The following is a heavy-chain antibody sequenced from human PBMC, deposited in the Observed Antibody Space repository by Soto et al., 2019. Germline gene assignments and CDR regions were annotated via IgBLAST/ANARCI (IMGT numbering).Heavy chain of an antibody. CDR1: GYTFTTYD. CDR3: ARAVSHFYPSYYMDV. D-gene: IGHD2-8*01. V-gene: IGHV1-18*01. CDR2: ISAFNGNT. Sequence: QVQLVQSGAEVKKPGASVKVSCKASGYTFTTYDISWVRQAPGQGLEWMGWISAFNGNTNYAQKLQGRVTMTTDTSTSTAYMELRSLRSDDTAVYYCARAVSHFYPSYYMDVWGKGTTGTVSS. J-gene: IGHJ6*03.